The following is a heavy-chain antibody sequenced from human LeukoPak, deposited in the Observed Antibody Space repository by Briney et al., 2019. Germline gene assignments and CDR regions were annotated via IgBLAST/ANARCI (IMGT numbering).Heavy chain of an antibody. CDR3: ARDRYYYDSSAYYVHHYGMDV. V-gene: IGHV3-48*04. Sequence: GGSLRLSCAASGFTFSSYSMNWVRRAPGKGLEWVSYISYSSSTIYYADSVKGRFTISRDNAKNSLYLQMNSLRAEDTAVYYCARDRYYYDSSAYYVHHYGMDVWGQGTTVTVSS. CDR2: ISYSSSTI. CDR1: GFTFSSYS. D-gene: IGHD3-22*01. J-gene: IGHJ6*02.